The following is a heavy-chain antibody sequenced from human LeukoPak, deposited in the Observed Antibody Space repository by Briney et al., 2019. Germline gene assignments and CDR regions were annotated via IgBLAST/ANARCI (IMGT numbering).Heavy chain of an antibody. J-gene: IGHJ4*02. CDR1: GDSVSSNSAA. CDR2: TYYRSKWYN. Sequence: SQTLSLTCAISGDSVSSNSAAWTWIRQSPSRGLESLGRTYYRSKWYNDYAVSVKSRITIRPDTSKNQFSQQLNSVTPEDTAVYYCARATHTVTTGLDYWGEGTLVTVSS. D-gene: IGHD4-17*01. V-gene: IGHV6-1*01. CDR3: ARATHTVTTGLDY.